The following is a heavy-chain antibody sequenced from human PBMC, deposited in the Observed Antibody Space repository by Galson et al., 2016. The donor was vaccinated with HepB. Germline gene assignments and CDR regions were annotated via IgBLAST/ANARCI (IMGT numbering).Heavy chain of an antibody. Sequence: SLRLSCAASGFTFDEYAMHWVRQAPGKGLEWVSGINWNSGSITYADSVKGRFTISRDNAKNSLYLQMNSLRPEDTALYYCTKDSWTAANDFHHWGQGTLGTVSS. CDR1: GFTFDEYA. D-gene: IGHD3/OR15-3a*01. V-gene: IGHV3-9*01. J-gene: IGHJ1*01. CDR2: INWNSGSI. CDR3: TKDSWTAANDFHH.